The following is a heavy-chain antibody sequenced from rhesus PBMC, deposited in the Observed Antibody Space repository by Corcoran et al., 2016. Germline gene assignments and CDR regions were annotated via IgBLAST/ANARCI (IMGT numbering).Heavy chain of an antibody. J-gene: IGHJ4*01. CDR1: GGSFSGNY. CDR3: ASVNTHY. D-gene: IGHD2-21*01. Sequence: QVQLQESGPGLVKPSETLSLTCAVSGGSFSGNYWGWLRQPPGKGLEWIGYISGSSGTTAYNPSLQSRVTISADTSKSQFSLKLSSMTAADTAVYYCASVNTHYWGQGVLVTVSS. CDR2: ISGSSGTT. V-gene: IGHV4-165*01.